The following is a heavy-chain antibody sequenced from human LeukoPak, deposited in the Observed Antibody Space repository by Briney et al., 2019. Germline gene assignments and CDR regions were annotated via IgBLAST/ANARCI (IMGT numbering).Heavy chain of an antibody. CDR3: AREQEGGNPAIFDY. J-gene: IGHJ4*02. CDR2: IYYSGST. D-gene: IGHD4-23*01. Sequence: PSETLSLTCTVSGGSISSGDYYWSWIRQPPGKGLEWIGYIYYSGSTNYNPSLKSRVTISVDTSKNQFSLKLSSVTAADTAVYYCAREQEGGNPAIFDYWGQGTLVTVSS. CDR1: GGSISSGDYY. V-gene: IGHV4-61*08.